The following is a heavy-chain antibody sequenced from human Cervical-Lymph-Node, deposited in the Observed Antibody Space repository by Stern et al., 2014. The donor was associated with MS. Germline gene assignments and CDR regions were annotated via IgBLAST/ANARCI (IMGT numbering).Heavy chain of an antibody. D-gene: IGHD1-1*01. Sequence: EVQLLESGGGVIQPGGSLRLSCTASGFTVSRYSMTWVRQAPGKGLEWVSLITNVGSTFYTDSVKGRFTISRDDSKNTVYLHMTSLRAEDTAMYYCARDTSSPERSDWWGQGTLVTVSS. CDR1: GFTVSRYS. J-gene: IGHJ4*02. V-gene: IGHV3-53*01. CDR3: ARDTSSPERSDW. CDR2: ITNVGST.